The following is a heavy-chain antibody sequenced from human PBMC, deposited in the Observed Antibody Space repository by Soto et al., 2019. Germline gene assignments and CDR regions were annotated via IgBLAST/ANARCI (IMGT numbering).Heavy chain of an antibody. V-gene: IGHV4-4*02. J-gene: IGHJ6*02. D-gene: IGHD3-3*01. CDR2: IYHSGST. CDR3: ARDLGYDFWSGYPMDV. CDR1: GGSISSSNW. Sequence: SETLSFTCAVSGGSISSSNWWSWVRQPPGKGLEWIGEIYHSGSTNYNPSLKSRVTISVDKSKNQFSLKLSSVTAADTAVYYCARDLGYDFWSGYPMDVWGQGTTVTVSS.